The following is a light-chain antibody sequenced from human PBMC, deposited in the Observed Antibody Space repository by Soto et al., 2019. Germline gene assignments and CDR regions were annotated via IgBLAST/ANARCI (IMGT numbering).Light chain of an antibody. Sequence: QSVLTQPPSASGTPGQRVTISCSESSSSIGSNYIYWYQQLPGTAPKLLIYRDSQRPSGVPDRFSGSKSGTSASLAISGLWSEDEADYYCAAWDDSLRGWVFGGGTKVTVL. CDR3: AAWDDSLRGWV. CDR2: RDS. V-gene: IGLV1-47*03. CDR1: SSSIGSNY. J-gene: IGLJ3*02.